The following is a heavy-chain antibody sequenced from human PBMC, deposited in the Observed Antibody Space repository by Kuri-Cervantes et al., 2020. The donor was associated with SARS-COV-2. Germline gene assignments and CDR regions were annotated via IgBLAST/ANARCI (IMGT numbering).Heavy chain of an antibody. CDR1: DDSISRGYY. V-gene: IGHV4-38-2*01. CDR3: ARREGGGSYNVAFDI. Sequence: SETLSLTCAVSDDSISRGYYWGWIRQSPGKGLEWIGSIYHSGSIFYNPSLKSRVTILLDTYKNQCSLKLTSVTAADTAVYYCARREGGGSYNVAFDIWGQGTLVTVSS. J-gene: IGHJ3*02. D-gene: IGHD1-26*01. CDR2: IYHSGSI.